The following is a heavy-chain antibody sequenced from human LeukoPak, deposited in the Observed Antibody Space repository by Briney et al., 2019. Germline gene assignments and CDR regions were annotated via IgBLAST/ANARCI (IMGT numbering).Heavy chain of an antibody. D-gene: IGHD1-1*01. V-gene: IGHV4-4*01. CDR2: ISHSGST. CDR1: HFTVSTNY. Sequence: GSWGLSCAASHFTVSTNYVTWVRQTPGKGLEWIGEISHSGSTNYNPSLDSRVTMSVDKSKNQFSLNLRSVTAADTAVYFCARVTGTTPFDCWGQGTLVTVST. CDR3: ARVTGTTPFDC. J-gene: IGHJ5*01.